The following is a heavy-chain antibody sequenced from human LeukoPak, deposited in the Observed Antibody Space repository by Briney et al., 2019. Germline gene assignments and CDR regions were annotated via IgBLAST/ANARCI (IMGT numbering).Heavy chain of an antibody. CDR3: ARDLPGSGRRFDY. D-gene: IGHD2-15*01. V-gene: IGHV3-23*01. CDR2: ISGSGGST. CDR1: GFTFSSYA. Sequence: QTGGSLRLSCAASGFTFSSYAMSWVRQAPGKGLEWVSAISGSGGSTYYADSVKGRFTISRDNSKNTLYLQMNSLRAEDTAVYYCARDLPGSGRRFDYWGQGTLVTVSS. J-gene: IGHJ4*02.